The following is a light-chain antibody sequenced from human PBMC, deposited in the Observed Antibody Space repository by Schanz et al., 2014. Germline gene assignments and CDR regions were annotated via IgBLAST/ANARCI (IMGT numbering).Light chain of an antibody. V-gene: IGLV2-14*01. CDR3: SSYTSDSNLV. CDR1: SSDVGGYNY. CDR2: DVS. Sequence: QSALTQPASVSGSPGQSITISCTGTSSDVGGYNYVSWYQQHPGKAPKLMIYDVSNRPSGVSYRFSGSKSGNTASLTISGLQAEDEADYYCSSYTSDSNLVFGTGTKLTVL. J-gene: IGLJ1*01.